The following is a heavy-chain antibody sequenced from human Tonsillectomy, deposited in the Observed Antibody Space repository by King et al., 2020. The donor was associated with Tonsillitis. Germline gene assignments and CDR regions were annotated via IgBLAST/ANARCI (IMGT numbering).Heavy chain of an antibody. Sequence: VQLQQWGAGLLKPSETLSLTCGVYAGSFSGYYWTWIRQPPGKGLEWIGQINHSGSSTNYNPSLESRVTISVDTSKNQGSLKLSSLTAADTAVYYCARGLYRSNSGETFDYWGQGTLVTVSS. CDR3: ARGLYRSNSGETFDY. V-gene: IGHV4-34*01. CDR1: AGSFSGYY. CDR2: INHSGSST. D-gene: IGHD4-11*01. J-gene: IGHJ4*02.